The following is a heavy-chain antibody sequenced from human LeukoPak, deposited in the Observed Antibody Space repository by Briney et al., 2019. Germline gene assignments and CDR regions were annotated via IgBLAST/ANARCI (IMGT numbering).Heavy chain of an antibody. CDR3: ARDLSGVTGYTYGRGIDY. D-gene: IGHD5-18*01. CDR1: GFTFSSYA. CDR2: ISNDGSNK. J-gene: IGHJ4*02. Sequence: GRSLRLSCAASGFTFSSYAMHWVRQAPGKGLEWVAVISNDGSNKNYADSVKGRFTISRDNAKNSLYLQMNSLRAEDTAVYYCARDLSGVTGYTYGRGIDYWGQGTLVTVSS. V-gene: IGHV3-30*04.